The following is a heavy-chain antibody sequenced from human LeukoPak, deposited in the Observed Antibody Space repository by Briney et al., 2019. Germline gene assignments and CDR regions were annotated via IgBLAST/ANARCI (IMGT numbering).Heavy chain of an antibody. CDR1: GFTFSSYA. D-gene: IGHD2-2*02. CDR2: ISYDGSNK. V-gene: IGHV3-30-3*01. J-gene: IGHJ4*02. Sequence: GGSLRLSCAASGFTFSSYAMHWVRQAPGKGLEWVAVISYDGSNKYYADSVKGRFTNSRDNSKNTLYLQMNSLRAEDTAVCYCARDRCSSTSCYTHYFDYWGQGTLVTVSS. CDR3: ARDRCSSTSCYTHYFDY.